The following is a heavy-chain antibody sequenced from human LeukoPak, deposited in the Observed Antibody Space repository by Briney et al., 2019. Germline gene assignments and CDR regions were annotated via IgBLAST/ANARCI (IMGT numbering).Heavy chain of an antibody. D-gene: IGHD6-13*01. Sequence: GESLKISCKGSGYSFTSYWIGWVRQMPGKGLEWMGIICPGDSDTRYSPSFQGQVTISADKSISTAYLQWSSLKASDTAMYYCATSSSNSARGFDYWGQGTLVTVSS. CDR2: ICPGDSDT. J-gene: IGHJ4*02. CDR3: ATSSSNSARGFDY. CDR1: GYSFTSYW. V-gene: IGHV5-51*01.